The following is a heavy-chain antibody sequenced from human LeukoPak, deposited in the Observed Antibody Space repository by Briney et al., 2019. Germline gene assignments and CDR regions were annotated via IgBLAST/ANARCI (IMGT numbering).Heavy chain of an antibody. J-gene: IGHJ4*02. Sequence: PGGSLRLSCAASGFTFSSYSMNWVRQAPGKGLEWVSYISSSSSTIYYADSVKGRFTISRDNAKNSLYLQMNSLRAEDTAVYYCARYGIVGAMVPQPPDYWGQGTLVTVSS. CDR1: GFTFSSYS. CDR2: ISSSSSTI. D-gene: IGHD1-26*01. V-gene: IGHV3-48*01. CDR3: ARYGIVGAMVPQPPDY.